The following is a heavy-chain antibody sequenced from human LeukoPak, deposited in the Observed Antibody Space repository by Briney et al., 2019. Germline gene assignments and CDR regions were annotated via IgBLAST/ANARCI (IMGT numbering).Heavy chain of an antibody. V-gene: IGHV1-69*13. Sequence: SVKVSCKASGGTFSSYAISWVRQAPGQGLEWMGGIIPIFGAANYAQKFQGRVTITADEPTSTAYMELSSLRSEDTAVYYCARASFAYYYGSGSPKDAFDIWGQGTMVTVSS. CDR3: ARASFAYYYGSGSPKDAFDI. J-gene: IGHJ3*02. CDR1: GGTFSSYA. D-gene: IGHD3-10*01. CDR2: IIPIFGAA.